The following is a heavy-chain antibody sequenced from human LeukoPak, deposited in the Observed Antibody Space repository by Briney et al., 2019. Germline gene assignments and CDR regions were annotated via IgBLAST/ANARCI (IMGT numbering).Heavy chain of an antibody. CDR1: GFTFSSYG. CDR3: AKDSFTYYYDSSGWCYFDY. CDR2: IRYDGSNK. Sequence: GGSLRLSCAASGFTFSSYGMHWVRQAPGKGLEWVAFIRYDGSNKYYADSVKGRFTISRDNPKNTLYLQMNSLRAEDTAVYYCAKDSFTYYYDSSGWCYFDYWGQGTLVTVSS. J-gene: IGHJ4*02. V-gene: IGHV3-30*02. D-gene: IGHD3-22*01.